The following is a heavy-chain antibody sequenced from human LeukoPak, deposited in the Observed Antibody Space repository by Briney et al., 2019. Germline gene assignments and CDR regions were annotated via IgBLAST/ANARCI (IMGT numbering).Heavy chain of an antibody. CDR2: ISYDGSNK. Sequence: GGSLRLSCAASGFTFSSYGMHWVRQAPGKGLEWVAVISYDGSNKYYADSVKGRFTISRDNSKNTLYLQMNSLRAEDTAVYYCAKDYEKGAFDVWGQGTMVTVSS. CDR3: AKDYEKGAFDV. CDR1: GFTFSSYG. D-gene: IGHD3-16*01. V-gene: IGHV3-30*18. J-gene: IGHJ3*01.